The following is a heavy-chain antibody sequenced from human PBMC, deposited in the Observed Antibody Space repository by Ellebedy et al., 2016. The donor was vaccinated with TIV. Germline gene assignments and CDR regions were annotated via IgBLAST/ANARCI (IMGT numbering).Heavy chain of an antibody. Sequence: MPSEPLSLTCTVSGGSISGYYWGWIRQPPGKGLEWLGYIYYSGRPNYNLSLKSRVTISVDTSKNQFFLRLNSVTAADTAGYYCARAPDYGDWVPYASDVWGQGTVVTVSS. CDR3: ARAPDYGDWVPYASDV. D-gene: IGHD4-17*01. V-gene: IGHV4-59*01. CDR2: IYYSGRP. J-gene: IGHJ3*01. CDR1: GGSISGYY.